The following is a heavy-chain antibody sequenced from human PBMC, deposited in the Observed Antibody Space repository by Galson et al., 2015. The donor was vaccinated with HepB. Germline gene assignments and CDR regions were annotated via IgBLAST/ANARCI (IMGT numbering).Heavy chain of an antibody. CDR3: ARPLHPYCSSTSCYEGHYFDY. D-gene: IGHD2-2*01. CDR1: VGSISSSSYY. Sequence: SETLSLTCTVSVGSISSSSYYWGWIRQPPGKGLEWIGSIYYSGSTYYNPSLKSRVTISVDTSKNQFSLKLSSVTAADTAVYYCARPLHPYCSSTSCYEGHYFDYWGQGTLVTVSS. V-gene: IGHV4-39*01. CDR2: IYYSGST. J-gene: IGHJ4*02.